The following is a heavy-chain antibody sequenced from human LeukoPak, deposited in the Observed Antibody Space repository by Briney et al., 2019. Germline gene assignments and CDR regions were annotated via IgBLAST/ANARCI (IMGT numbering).Heavy chain of an antibody. CDR1: GGSISSYY. CDR2: IYYSGST. D-gene: IGHD1-26*01. J-gene: IGHJ4*02. V-gene: IGHV4-59*01. Sequence: SETLSLTCTVSGGSISSYYWSWIRQPPRKGLEWIGYIYYSGSTNYNPSLKSRVTISVDTSKNQFSLKLSSVTAADTAVYYCARGRVGATVDYWGQGTLVTVSS. CDR3: ARGRVGATVDY.